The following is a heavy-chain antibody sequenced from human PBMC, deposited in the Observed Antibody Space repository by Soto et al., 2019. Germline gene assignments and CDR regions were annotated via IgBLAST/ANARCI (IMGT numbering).Heavy chain of an antibody. V-gene: IGHV4-4*02. Sequence: QVQLQESGPGLMKPSGTLSLTCAVSGGSITSNWWSWVRQPPGKGLAWIAEIFHTGSANYNPSLMGRLTISMEKSRNHLSLNLNSVTAADTAVYYCARHIAVSGTRGFDHWGQGTLVTVSS. CDR2: IFHTGSA. CDR1: GGSITSNW. D-gene: IGHD2-21*01. J-gene: IGHJ4*02. CDR3: ARHIAVSGTRGFDH.